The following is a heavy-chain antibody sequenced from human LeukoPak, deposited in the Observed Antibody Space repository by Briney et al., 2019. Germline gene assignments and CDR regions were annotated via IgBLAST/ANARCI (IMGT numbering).Heavy chain of an antibody. CDR3: AILRAYYDSSGYPTNWFDP. V-gene: IGHV1-18*01. CDR2: ISAYNGNT. J-gene: IGHJ5*02. Sequence: ASVKVSCKASGYTFTSYGISWVRQAPGQGLEWMGWISAYNGNTNYAQKLQGRVTMTTDTSTSTAYMELRSLRSDDTAVYYCAILRAYYDSSGYPTNWFDPWGQGTLGTVSS. D-gene: IGHD3-22*01. CDR1: GYTFTSYG.